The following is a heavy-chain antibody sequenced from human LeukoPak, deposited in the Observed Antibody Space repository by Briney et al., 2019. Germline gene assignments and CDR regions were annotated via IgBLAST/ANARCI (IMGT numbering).Heavy chain of an antibody. CDR1: GFIFSSYG. CDR3: ARDKIYDFWSGHNFDY. CDR2: IWYDGTNK. Sequence: PGGSLRLSCVASGFIFSSYGMHWVRQAPGKGLEWVAVIWYDGTNKYYGDSVKGRFTISRDNSKNTLYPQINSLRVEDTAVYYCARDKIYDFWSGHNFDYWGQGTLVTVSS. J-gene: IGHJ4*02. D-gene: IGHD3-3*01. V-gene: IGHV3-33*01.